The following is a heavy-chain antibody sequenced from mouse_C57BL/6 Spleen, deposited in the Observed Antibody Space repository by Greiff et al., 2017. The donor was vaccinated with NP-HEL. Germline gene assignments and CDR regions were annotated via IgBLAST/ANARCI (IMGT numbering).Heavy chain of an antibody. J-gene: IGHJ1*03. CDR2: IRNKANGYTT. V-gene: IGHV7-3*01. D-gene: IGHD1-1*01. CDR3: ARYIATTVDWYFDV. Sequence: EVKLMESGGGLVQPGGSLSLSCAASGFTFTDYYMSWVRQPPGKALEWLGFIRNKANGYTTEYSASVKGRFTISRDNSQSILYLQMKALRAEDSATYYCARYIATTVDWYFDVWGTGTTVTVSS. CDR1: GFTFTDYY.